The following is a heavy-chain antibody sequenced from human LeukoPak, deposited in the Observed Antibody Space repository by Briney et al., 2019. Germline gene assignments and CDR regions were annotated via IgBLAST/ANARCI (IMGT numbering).Heavy chain of an antibody. Sequence: GGSLRLSCAASGFTLRSYDMSWVRQAPGKGLEWVAATSGSGVNSYYADSVRGRFTISRDNSQNTPYLQMDSLRAEDTALYYCAKEYSGYDFDYWGQGTLVTVSS. CDR2: TSGSGVNS. D-gene: IGHD5-12*01. V-gene: IGHV3-23*01. CDR3: AKEYSGYDFDY. J-gene: IGHJ4*02. CDR1: GFTLRSYD.